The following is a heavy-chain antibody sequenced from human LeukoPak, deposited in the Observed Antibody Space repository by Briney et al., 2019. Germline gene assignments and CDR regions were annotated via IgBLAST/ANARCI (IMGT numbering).Heavy chain of an antibody. CDR1: GDTFTSDG. D-gene: IGHD3-3*01. CDR2: ISAYNGNT. Sequence: ASLKVSCNASGDTFTSDGISWVRQAPGQGLEWMEWISAYNGNTNYAQKLQGRVTMTTDTSTSTAYMELRSLRSDDTAVYYCASSLSPYDFWSGSRYGMDVWGQGTTVTVSS. CDR3: ASSLSPYDFWSGSRYGMDV. J-gene: IGHJ6*02. V-gene: IGHV1-18*01.